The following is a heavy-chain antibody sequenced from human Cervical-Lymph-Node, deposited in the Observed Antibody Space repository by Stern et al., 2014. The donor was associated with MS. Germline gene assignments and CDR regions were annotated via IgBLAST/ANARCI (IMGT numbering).Heavy chain of an antibody. J-gene: IGHJ3*02. Sequence: EVQLVESGGGLVQPGGSLRLSCAASGFTFSSYSMNWVRQAPGKGLEWVSYISSSSSTIYYADSVKGRFTISRDNAKNSLYLQMNSLRDEDTAVYYCAEIAAAGLDDAFDIWGQGTRVTVSS. V-gene: IGHV3-48*02. CDR2: ISSSSSTI. CDR1: GFTFSSYS. CDR3: AEIAAAGLDDAFDI. D-gene: IGHD6-13*01.